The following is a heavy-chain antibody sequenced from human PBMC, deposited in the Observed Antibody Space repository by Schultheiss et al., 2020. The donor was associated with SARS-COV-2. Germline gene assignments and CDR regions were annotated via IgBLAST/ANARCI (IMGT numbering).Heavy chain of an antibody. D-gene: IGHD3-9*01. CDR2: IYSGGST. CDR1: GFTVSNNY. J-gene: IGHJ6*02. Sequence: GESLKISCAASGFTVSNNYMTWVRQAPGKGLEWVSVIYSGGSTYYADSVKGRFTISRDNPKNTLYLQMNSLRGEDTAVYYCARDFALRYVDRDYYAMDVWGQGTTVTVSS. V-gene: IGHV3-66*01. CDR3: ARDFALRYVDRDYYAMDV.